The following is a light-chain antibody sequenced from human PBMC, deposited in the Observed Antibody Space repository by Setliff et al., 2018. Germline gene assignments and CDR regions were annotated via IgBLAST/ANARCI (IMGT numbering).Light chain of an antibody. CDR2: DVS. Sequence: LTQPASVSGSPGQSITISCSGTSNDVGAYDLVSWYQQHPGKVPKLIIFDVSNRPSGVSHRFSGSKSGNTASLAISGLQADDEADYYCCAYTASTTYVFVNGTKVTVL. CDR3: CAYTASTTYV. CDR1: SNDVGAYDL. V-gene: IGLV2-14*03. J-gene: IGLJ1*01.